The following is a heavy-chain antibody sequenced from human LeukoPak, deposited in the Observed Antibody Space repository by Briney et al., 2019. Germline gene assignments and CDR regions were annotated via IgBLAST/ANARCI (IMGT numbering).Heavy chain of an antibody. Sequence: GGSLRLSCKASGFRFSDYAMTWVRQAPGKGLEWVSYISSPGTSIFYADSVKGRFIISRDNAKNALYLQLNSLRAEDTAVHFCARVRRAKRQNRYYFYYYMDVWGKGTTVTVSS. D-gene: IGHD1-14*01. CDR1: GFRFSDYA. CDR3: ARVRRAKRQNRYYFYYYMDV. J-gene: IGHJ6*03. V-gene: IGHV3-48*01. CDR2: ISSPGTSI.